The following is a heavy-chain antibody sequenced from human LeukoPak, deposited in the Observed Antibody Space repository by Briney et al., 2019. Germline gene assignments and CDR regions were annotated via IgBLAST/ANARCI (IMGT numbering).Heavy chain of an antibody. Sequence: SESLSLTCTVSGGSISSYYWSWIRQPPGKGLEWIGYINYSGSTYYNPSLKSRVTISVDTSKTQFSLKLSSVTAADTAVYYCARDSGSYFMVDYWGQGTLVTVSS. CDR1: GGSISSYY. CDR3: ARDSGSYFMVDY. D-gene: IGHD1-26*01. V-gene: IGHV4-59*12. J-gene: IGHJ4*02. CDR2: INYSGST.